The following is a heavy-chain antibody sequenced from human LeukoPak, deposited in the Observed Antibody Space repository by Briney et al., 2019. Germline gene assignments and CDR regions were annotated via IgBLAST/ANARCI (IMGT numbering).Heavy chain of an antibody. D-gene: IGHD1-26*01. Sequence: SETLSLTCTLSGGSISSYYWSWIRQPPGKGLEWIGYIYYSGSTNYNPSLKGRVTISVDTSKNQFSLKLSSVTAADTAVYYCARDGVGATTFWFDPWGQGTLVTVSS. CDR2: IYYSGST. CDR1: GGSISSYY. CDR3: ARDGVGATTFWFDP. V-gene: IGHV4-59*01. J-gene: IGHJ5*02.